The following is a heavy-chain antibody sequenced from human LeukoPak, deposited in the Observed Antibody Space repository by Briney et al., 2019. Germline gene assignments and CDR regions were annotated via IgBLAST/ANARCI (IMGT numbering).Heavy chain of an antibody. CDR2: IYASGGA. Sequence: GGSVRLSCVASGFDVNDNFMIWVRQAPGQGLEWISIIYASGGAYHAESVRGRFSAFRDTSKNTIFLQMNKLTVGDTVMYYCVRRHDYWGQGTLVTVSS. J-gene: IGHJ4*02. CDR3: VRRHDY. V-gene: IGHV3-53*01. CDR1: GFDVNDNF.